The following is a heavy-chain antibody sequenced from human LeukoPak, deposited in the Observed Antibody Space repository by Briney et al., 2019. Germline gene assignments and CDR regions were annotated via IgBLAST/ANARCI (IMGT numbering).Heavy chain of an antibody. J-gene: IGHJ3*02. V-gene: IGHV3-53*01. Sequence: PGGSLRLSCAASGFTVSSNYMSWVRQAPGKGLEWVSVIYSGGSTYYADSVKGRFTISRDNSKNTLYLQMNSLRAEDTAVYYCARDYYGSSGYYWGAFDIWGQGTMVTVSS. CDR2: IYSGGST. CDR3: ARDYYGSSGYYWGAFDI. D-gene: IGHD3-22*01. CDR1: GFTVSSNY.